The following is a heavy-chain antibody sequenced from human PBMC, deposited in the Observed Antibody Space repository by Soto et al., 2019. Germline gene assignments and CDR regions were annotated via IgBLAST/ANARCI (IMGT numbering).Heavy chain of an antibody. D-gene: IGHD2-15*01. CDR3: ARSRRDIVVVVAATPDAFDI. Sequence: ASVKVSCKASGYTFTGYYMHWVRQAPGQGLEWMGWINPNSGGTNYAQKFQGRVTMTRDTSISTAYMELSRLRSDDTAVYYCARSRRDIVVVVAATPDAFDIWGQGTMVTVSS. V-gene: IGHV1-2*02. J-gene: IGHJ3*02. CDR2: INPNSGGT. CDR1: GYTFTGYY.